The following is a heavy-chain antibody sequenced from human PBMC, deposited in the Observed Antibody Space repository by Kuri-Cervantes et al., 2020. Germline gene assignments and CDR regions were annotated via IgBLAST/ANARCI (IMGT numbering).Heavy chain of an antibody. CDR2: IIPIFGTA. J-gene: IGHJ5*02. D-gene: IGHD6-19*01. CDR3: ATSVAGTVGH. CDR1: GGTFSSYA. V-gene: IGHV1-69*05. Sequence: SVKVSCKASGGTFSSYAISWVRQAPGQGLEWMGGIIPIFGTANYAQKFQGRVTMTTDTSTSTAYMELRSLRSDDTAVYYCATSVAGTVGHWGQGTLVTVSS.